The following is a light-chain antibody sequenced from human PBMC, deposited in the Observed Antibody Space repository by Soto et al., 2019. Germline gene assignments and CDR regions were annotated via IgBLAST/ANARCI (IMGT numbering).Light chain of an antibody. Sequence: EVVLTQSPGTLSLSPGERATLSCRASQSISSSFLAWFQQKPGQAPSLLIYGSSYRATGIPDRSSGSGSGTDFTLTISRLEPEDFAVYYCQQYAGSPLTFGQGTKVEIK. CDR2: GSS. J-gene: IGKJ1*01. CDR1: QSISSSF. CDR3: QQYAGSPLT. V-gene: IGKV3-20*01.